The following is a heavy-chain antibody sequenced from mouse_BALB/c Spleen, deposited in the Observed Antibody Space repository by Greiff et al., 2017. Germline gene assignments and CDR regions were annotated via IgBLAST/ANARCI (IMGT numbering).Heavy chain of an antibody. CDR1: GFNIKDTY. Sequence: VQLKQSGAELVKPGASVKLSCTASGFNIKDTYMHWVKQRPEQGLEWIGRIDPANGNTKYDPKFQGKATITADPSSNTAYLQLSSLTSEDTAVYYCAYRYGYWGQGTTLTVSS. D-gene: IGHD2-14*01. CDR2: IDPANGNT. V-gene: IGHV14-3*02. J-gene: IGHJ2*01. CDR3: AYRYGY.